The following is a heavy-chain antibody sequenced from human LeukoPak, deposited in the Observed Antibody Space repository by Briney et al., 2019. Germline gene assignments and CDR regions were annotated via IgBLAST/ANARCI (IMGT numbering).Heavy chain of an antibody. Sequence: GGSLRLSCAGSGFTFNNYAMSWVRQTPRKGLEWVSTIMISGDDTYYADSVKGRFTISRDNSKNTLYLQMNSLRAEDTAVYYCAKGQITMVRGVIDYWGQGTLVTVSS. CDR3: AKGQITMVRGVIDY. CDR2: IMISGDDT. D-gene: IGHD3-10*01. V-gene: IGHV3-23*01. J-gene: IGHJ4*02. CDR1: GFTFNNYA.